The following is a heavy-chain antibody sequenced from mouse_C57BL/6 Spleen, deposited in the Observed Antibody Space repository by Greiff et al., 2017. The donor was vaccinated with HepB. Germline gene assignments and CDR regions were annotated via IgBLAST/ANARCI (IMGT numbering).Heavy chain of an antibody. CDR1: GYTFTDYN. J-gene: IGHJ3*01. CDR2: INPNNGGT. V-gene: IGHV1-18*01. D-gene: IGHD1-1*01. CDR3: ARSLYYYGSSSFAY. Sequence: EVKLVESGPELVKPGASVKIPCKASGYTFTDYNMDWVKQSHGKSLEWIGDINPNNGGTIYNQKFKGKATLTVDKSSSTAYMELRSLTSEDTAVYYCARSLYYYGSSSFAYWGQGTLVTVSA.